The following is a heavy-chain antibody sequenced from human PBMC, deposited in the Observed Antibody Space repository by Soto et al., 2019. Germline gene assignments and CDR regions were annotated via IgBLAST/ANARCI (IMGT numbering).Heavy chain of an antibody. V-gene: IGHV5-51*01. CDR1: GYIFIDYW. CDR2: VYPRDSDT. J-gene: IGHJ4*02. CDR3: ARPPLPGYSIHFNS. D-gene: IGHD2-15*01. Sequence: PGESLKISCKASGYIFIDYWIGWVRQMPGKGLEWMGIVYPRDSDTRYSPSFQGQVTISADRPTGTAFLQWRSLKASDTALYYCARPPLPGYSIHFNSWGQGTLVTSPQ.